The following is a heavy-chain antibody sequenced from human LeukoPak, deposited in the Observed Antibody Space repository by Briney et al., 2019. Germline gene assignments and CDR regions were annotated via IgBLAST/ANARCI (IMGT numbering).Heavy chain of an antibody. Sequence: SETLSLTCTVSGGSISSYYWSRIRQPPGKGLEWIGYIYYSGSTNYNPSLKSRVTISVDTSKNQFSLKLSSVTAADTAVYYCARGDYYDSSGYYLQNWFDPWGQGTLVTVSS. J-gene: IGHJ5*02. CDR1: GGSISSYY. D-gene: IGHD3-22*01. CDR2: IYYSGST. CDR3: ARGDYYDSSGYYLQNWFDP. V-gene: IGHV4-59*01.